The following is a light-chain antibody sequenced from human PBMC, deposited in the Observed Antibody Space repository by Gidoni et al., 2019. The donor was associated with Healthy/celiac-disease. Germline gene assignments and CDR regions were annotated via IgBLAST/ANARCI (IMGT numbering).Light chain of an antibody. CDR3: QQYYSTPPT. V-gene: IGKV4-1*01. Sequence: DIVMTQSPDSLDVSLGERAIINCTSCQSVLYSSNNTNYLAWSRQEPGQPPKLLIYWASTRESGVPDRFNGSGSGTDFTLTSSSLQAEDVAVYYCQQYYSTPPTFGQGTKVEIK. CDR2: WAS. J-gene: IGKJ1*01. CDR1: QSVLYSSNNTNY.